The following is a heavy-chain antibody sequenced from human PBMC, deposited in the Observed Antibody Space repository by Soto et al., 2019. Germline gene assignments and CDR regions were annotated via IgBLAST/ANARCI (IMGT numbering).Heavy chain of an antibody. CDR3: TRGQGNH. CDR2: MNPFSGNA. J-gene: IGHJ4*02. V-gene: IGHV1-8*01. Sequence: QVQLVQSGAEVKKPGASVRVSCKASGYTFTSYDIYWVRQATGQGLEWMGWMNPFSGNAVYTQKFQDRVTMTRDTYITTAYMEMSGLRSEDTAVYYCTRGQGNHWGQGSLVTVSS. CDR1: GYTFTSYD.